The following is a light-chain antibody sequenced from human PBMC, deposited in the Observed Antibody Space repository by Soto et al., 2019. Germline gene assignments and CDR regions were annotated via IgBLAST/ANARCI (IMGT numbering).Light chain of an antibody. V-gene: IGKV3-20*01. CDR1: QSVSSSY. Sequence: EIVLTQSPGTLSLSPGERATLSCRASQSVSSSYLAWYQQKPGQAPRLLIYGASSRATGIPDRFSGSGSGTDFTLTISRLEPEDSAVYYCQQYGSSPRTFGQGTKVELK. CDR2: GAS. J-gene: IGKJ1*01. CDR3: QQYGSSPRT.